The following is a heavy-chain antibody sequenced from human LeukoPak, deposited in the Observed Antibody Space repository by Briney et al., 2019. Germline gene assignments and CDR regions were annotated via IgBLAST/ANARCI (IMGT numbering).Heavy chain of an antibody. CDR2: INSDGSST. V-gene: IGHV3-74*01. CDR1: GFTFSSYW. J-gene: IGHJ6*02. CDR3: ARVGCSGGSCYSWTYYYYGMDV. D-gene: IGHD2-15*01. Sequence: GSLRLSCAASGFTFSSYWMHWVRQAPGKGLVWVSRINSDGSSTSYADSVKGRFTISRDNAKNTLYLQMNSLRAEDTAVYYCARVGCSGGSCYSWTYYYYGMDVWGQGTTVTVSS.